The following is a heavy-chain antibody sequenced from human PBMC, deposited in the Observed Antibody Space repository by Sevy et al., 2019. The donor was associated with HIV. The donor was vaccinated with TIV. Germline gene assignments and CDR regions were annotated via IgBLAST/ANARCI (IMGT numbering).Heavy chain of an antibody. CDR1: GFSLSDYA. V-gene: IGHV3-30*04. D-gene: IGHD4-4*01. CDR3: AIGRYSRGLGLDF. Sequence: GGSLRLSCAASGFSLSDYAIHWVRQGPVKGLEWVTVISFDGGNKYYADSVKGRFTISRDNSKNTVCLQMKSLRPDATGLVYWAIGRYSRGLGLDFWGRGILVTVSS. J-gene: IGHJ4*02. CDR2: ISFDGGNK.